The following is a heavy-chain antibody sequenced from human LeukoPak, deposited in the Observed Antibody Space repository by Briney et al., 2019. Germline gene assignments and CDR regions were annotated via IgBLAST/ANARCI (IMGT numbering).Heavy chain of an antibody. V-gene: IGHV3-23*01. Sequence: PGGSLRLSCAASGFTFSSYAMSWVRQAPGKGLEWVSAISGSGGSTYYADSVKGRFTISRDNAKNSLYLQMNSLRAEDTAVYYCARGSSGWYFGDLGIDPWGQGTLVTVSS. CDR2: ISGSGGST. J-gene: IGHJ5*02. CDR1: GFTFSSYA. CDR3: ARGSSGWYFGDLGIDP. D-gene: IGHD6-19*01.